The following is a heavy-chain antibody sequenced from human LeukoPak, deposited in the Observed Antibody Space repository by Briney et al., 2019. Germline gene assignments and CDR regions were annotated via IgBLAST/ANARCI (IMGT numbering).Heavy chain of an antibody. CDR2: IHFDEGKI. CDR3: ATYGTWSLDN. Sequence: GGSLRLSCVVSRFTFSNYGMHWVRQAPGKGLEWVAFIHFDEGKIYYADSVKGRFTISRDNSKNTLYLQMNSLRVEDTAVYYCATYGTWSLDNWGQGTPVSVSS. CDR1: RFTFSNYG. J-gene: IGHJ4*02. V-gene: IGHV3-30*02. D-gene: IGHD3-3*01.